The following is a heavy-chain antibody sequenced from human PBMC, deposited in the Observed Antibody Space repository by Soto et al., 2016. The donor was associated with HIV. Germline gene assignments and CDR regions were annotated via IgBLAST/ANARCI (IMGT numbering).Heavy chain of an antibody. D-gene: IGHD6-13*01. Sequence: EVQLVETGGGLIQPGGSLRLSCAASGFTISFNYMSWVRQAPGKGLEWVSVIYSGGSTYYADSVKGRFTISRDNSKNTLYLQMNSLRAEDTAVYYCARGPYSSSWYGMDVVGPRDRRSPSP. CDR3: ARGPYSSSWYGMDV. V-gene: IGHV3-53*02. CDR1: GFTISFNY. J-gene: IGHJ6*02. CDR2: IYSGGST.